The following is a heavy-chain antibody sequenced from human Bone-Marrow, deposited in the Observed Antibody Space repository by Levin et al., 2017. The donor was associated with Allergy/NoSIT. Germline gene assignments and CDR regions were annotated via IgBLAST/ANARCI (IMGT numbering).Heavy chain of an antibody. CDR2: ISWNSGSI. D-gene: IGHD3-22*01. CDR1: GFTFDDYA. V-gene: IGHV3-9*01. Sequence: SLKISCAASGFTFDDYAMHWVRQAPGKGLEWVSGISWNSGSIGYADSVKGRFTISRDNAKNSLYLQMNSLRAEDTALYYCAKDTYYYDSSGYSRGFDYWGQGTLVTVSS. J-gene: IGHJ4*02. CDR3: AKDTYYYDSSGYSRGFDY.